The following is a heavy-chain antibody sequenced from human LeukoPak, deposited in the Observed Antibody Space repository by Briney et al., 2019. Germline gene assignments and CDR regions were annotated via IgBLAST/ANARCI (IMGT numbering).Heavy chain of an antibody. V-gene: IGHV3-23*01. Sequence: PGGSLRLSCAASGFTFSGYAMSWVRQAPGKGLEWVSAISGSGGSTYYADSVKGRFTISRDNAKNSLYLQMNSLRAEDTAVYYCARDNEREGAHDYWGQGTLVTVSS. CDR2: ISGSGGST. D-gene: IGHD1-26*01. CDR1: GFTFSGYA. CDR3: ARDNEREGAHDY. J-gene: IGHJ4*02.